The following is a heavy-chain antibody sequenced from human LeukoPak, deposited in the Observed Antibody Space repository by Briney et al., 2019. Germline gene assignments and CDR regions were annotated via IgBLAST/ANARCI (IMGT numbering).Heavy chain of an antibody. D-gene: IGHD2-2*01. CDR1: GFTFSSYA. V-gene: IGHV3-23*01. Sequence: GGSLRLSCAASGFTFSSYALSWVRQAPGKGLEWVSAISAGSSTYYADSVKGRFTISRDNSKNTLYLQMNSLRAEDTGVYYCAKGGSTSPNGINDYWGQGTLVIVSS. J-gene: IGHJ4*02. CDR2: ISAGSST. CDR3: AKGGSTSPNGINDY.